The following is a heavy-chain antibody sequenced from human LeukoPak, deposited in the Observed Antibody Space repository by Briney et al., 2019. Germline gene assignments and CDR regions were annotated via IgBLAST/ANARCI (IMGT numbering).Heavy chain of an antibody. Sequence: GGSLRLSCAASGFTFSSYAMSWVRQAPGKGLEWVSAISGSGGSTYYADSVKGRFTIFRDNSKNTLYLQMNSLRAEDTAVYYCAKDLYSSSWSFDYWGQGTLVTVSS. CDR1: GFTFSSYA. CDR3: AKDLYSSSWSFDY. D-gene: IGHD6-13*01. J-gene: IGHJ4*02. V-gene: IGHV3-23*01. CDR2: ISGSGGST.